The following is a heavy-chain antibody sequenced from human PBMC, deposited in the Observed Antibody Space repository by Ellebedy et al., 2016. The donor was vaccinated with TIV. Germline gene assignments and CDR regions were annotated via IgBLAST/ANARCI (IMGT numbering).Heavy chain of an antibody. CDR1: GITFSKFG. CDR2: IVGSGPEI. V-gene: IGHV3-21*01. J-gene: IGHJ3*02. CDR3: ARDRIQLWFDASDI. D-gene: IGHD5-18*01. Sequence: GESLKISXAVSGITFSKFGMNWVRQAPGKGLEWVASIVGSGPEIHYIDSVKGRFTISRDNAKNSLYLQMSGLRAEDTAVYYCARDRIQLWFDASDIWGQGTMVTVSS.